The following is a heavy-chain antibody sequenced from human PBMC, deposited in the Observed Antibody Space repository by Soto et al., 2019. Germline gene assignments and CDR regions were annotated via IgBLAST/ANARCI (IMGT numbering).Heavy chain of an antibody. CDR1: GFTFSDHY. CDR3: ASPQRRSSGWYYY. CDR2: IRNKANGYIT. D-gene: IGHD6-19*01. Sequence: GVLRLSCAASGFTFSDHYEDWVPQAPGKGLEWVGRIRNKANGYITEYAASVQGRFTVSRDDSKNSLYLQMNSLKTEDTALYYCASPQRRSSGWYYYWGRGILVTVSS. J-gene: IGHJ4*02. V-gene: IGHV3-72*01.